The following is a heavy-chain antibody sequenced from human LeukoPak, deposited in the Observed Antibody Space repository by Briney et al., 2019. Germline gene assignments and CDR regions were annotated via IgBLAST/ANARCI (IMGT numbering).Heavy chain of an antibody. V-gene: IGHV2-70*11. D-gene: IGHD2-21*02. CDR2: IDWADDK. CDR3: ARSSRNPYCGGDCYSWLYFDY. CDR1: WFSLSTSGMC. Sequence: SGPTLVNPTQTLTLTRTFSWFSLSTSGMCVSWIRQPPGQALEWLARIDWADDKYYSTSLKTRLTISKDTSKNQVVLTMTNMDPVDTATYYCARSSRNPYCGGDCYSWLYFDYWGQGTLVTVSS. J-gene: IGHJ4*02.